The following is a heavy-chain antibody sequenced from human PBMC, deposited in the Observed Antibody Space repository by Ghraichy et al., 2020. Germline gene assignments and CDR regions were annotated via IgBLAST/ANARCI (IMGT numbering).Heavy chain of an antibody. CDR1: GFTFSSYE. D-gene: IGHD3-10*01. J-gene: IGHJ6*02. V-gene: IGHV3-48*03. Sequence: GESLNISCAASGFTFSSYEMNWVRQAPGKGLEWVSYISSSGSTIYYADSVKGRFTISRDNAKNSLYLQMNSLRAEDTAVYYCARSLLWFGELSGYYYGMDVWGQGTKVTVSS. CDR2: ISSSGSTI. CDR3: ARSLLWFGELSGYYYGMDV.